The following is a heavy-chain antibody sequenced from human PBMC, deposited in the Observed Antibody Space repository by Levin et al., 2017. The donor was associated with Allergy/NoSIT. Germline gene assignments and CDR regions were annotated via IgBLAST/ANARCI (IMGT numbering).Heavy chain of an antibody. V-gene: IGHV3-23*01. D-gene: IGHD6-19*01. CDR1: GFTFSAYA. CDR3: AKRIIGWYYIDF. CDR2: ITGPGDGT. J-gene: IGHJ4*02. Sequence: HPGGSLRLSCEASGFTFSAYAMSWVRQAPGKGLEWVSAITGPGDGTYYADSVKGRFTISRDNSKNTLFLQMDSLRAEDTAVYYCAKRIIGWYYIDFWGLGTLVTVSS.